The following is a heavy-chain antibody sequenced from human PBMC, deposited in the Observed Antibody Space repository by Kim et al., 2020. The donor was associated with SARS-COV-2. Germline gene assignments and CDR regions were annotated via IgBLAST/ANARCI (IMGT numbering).Heavy chain of an antibody. CDR1: GYSFTNYW. J-gene: IGHJ5*02. CDR3: ARHGGDATIFGVVIIHQTNWFDP. Sequence: GESLKISCKGSGYSFTNYWISWVRQMPGKGLEWMGRIDPRDSYTNYGPSFEGHVTISADRSINTAYLQWSSLKASDSAMYYCARHGGDATIFGVVIIHQTNWFDPWGQGTLVTVSS. D-gene: IGHD3-3*01. V-gene: IGHV5-10-1*01. CDR2: IDPRDSYT.